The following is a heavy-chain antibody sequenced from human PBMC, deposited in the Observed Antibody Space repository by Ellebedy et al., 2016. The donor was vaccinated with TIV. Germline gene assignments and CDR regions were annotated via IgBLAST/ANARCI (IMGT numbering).Heavy chain of an antibody. D-gene: IGHD1/OR15-1a*01. CDR1: DGSISSSTYH. Sequence: MPSETLSLTCTVSDGSISSSTYHWGWVWIRQPPGKGLEWNGSINSGWTTYCNPSLKSRLTISVDTSKNQFPLSLNAVTAADTAVYHCARQGVGSKQWTFDIWGQGTMVTVSS. V-gene: IGHV4-39*01. CDR3: ARQGVGSKQWTFDI. CDR2: INSGWTT. J-gene: IGHJ3*02.